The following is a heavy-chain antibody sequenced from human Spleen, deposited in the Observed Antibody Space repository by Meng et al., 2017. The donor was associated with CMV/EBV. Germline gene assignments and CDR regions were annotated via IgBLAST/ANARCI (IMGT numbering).Heavy chain of an antibody. CDR2: LSNDEFSA. J-gene: IGHJ6*02. Sequence: GESLKISCAASGFTLKNYWMHWVRQAPEKGLVWVARLSNDEFSAYADFVRGRFTIYRDSAKNTLYLQMNSLRAEDTAVYYCARDDDFGTDMDVWGQGTTVTVSS. CDR3: ARDDDFGTDMDV. D-gene: IGHD3-16*01. V-gene: IGHV3-74*01. CDR1: GFTLKNYW.